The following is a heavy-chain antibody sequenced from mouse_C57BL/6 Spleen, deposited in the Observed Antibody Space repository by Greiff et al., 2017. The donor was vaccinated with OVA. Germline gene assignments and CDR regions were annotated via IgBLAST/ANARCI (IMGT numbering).Heavy chain of an antibody. CDR2: INPSNGGT. D-gene: IGHD1-1*01. CDR3: ARNSPITTVVEYAMDY. CDR1: GYTFTSYW. V-gene: IGHV1-53*01. J-gene: IGHJ4*01. Sequence: QVQLQQPGTELVKPGASVKLSCKASGYTFTSYWMHWVKQRPGQGLEWIGNINPSNGGTNYNEKFKSKATLTVDKSSSTAYMQLSSLTSEDSAVYYCARNSPITTVVEYAMDYWGQGTSVTVSS.